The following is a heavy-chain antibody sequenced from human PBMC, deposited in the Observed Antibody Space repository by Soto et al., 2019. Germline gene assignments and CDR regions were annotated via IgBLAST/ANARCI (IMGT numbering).Heavy chain of an antibody. Sequence: GGSLRLSCAASGFTLSNYDMHWVRQAPGKGLEWVAVIWFDGSNKYYADSVKGRFTISRDNSKNTLYLQMNSLRAEDTAGYYCAREERLPMQIGYYYYGMDVWGQGTTVTVSS. J-gene: IGHJ6*02. CDR3: AREERLPMQIGYYYYGMDV. V-gene: IGHV3-33*01. D-gene: IGHD2-2*01. CDR2: IWFDGSNK. CDR1: GFTLSNYD.